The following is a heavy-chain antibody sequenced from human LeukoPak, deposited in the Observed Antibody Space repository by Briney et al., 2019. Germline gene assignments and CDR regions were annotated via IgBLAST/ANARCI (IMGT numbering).Heavy chain of an antibody. V-gene: IGHV3-30*02. CDR2: IQYDGSNK. D-gene: IGHD3-16*01. CDR1: GFTFTSYG. J-gene: IGHJ4*02. Sequence: PGGSLRLSCAASGFTFTSYGMHWVRQAPGKGLEGVAFIQYDGSNKYYADSVKGRFTISRDNSKNTLFLDMNSLRVEDTALYFCAKEEEKFAAWGYFDSWGQGSLVTVSS. CDR3: AKEEEKFAAWGYFDS.